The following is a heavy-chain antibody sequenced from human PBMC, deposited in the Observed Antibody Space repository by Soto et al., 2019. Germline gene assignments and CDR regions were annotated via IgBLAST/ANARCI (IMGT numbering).Heavy chain of an antibody. Sequence: QITLKESGPTLVNPTQTLTLTCTFSGFSLSTSGVGVGWIRQPPGKALEWLALIYWNDDKRYSPSLKSRLTITKDTSKNQVVLTMTNMDPVDTATYYCAHSRRTPVIAAAGSTLGYYYYYGMDVWGQGTTVTVSS. CDR3: AHSRRTPVIAAAGSTLGYYYYYGMDV. CDR1: GFSLSTSGVG. CDR2: IYWNDDK. V-gene: IGHV2-5*01. D-gene: IGHD6-13*01. J-gene: IGHJ6*02.